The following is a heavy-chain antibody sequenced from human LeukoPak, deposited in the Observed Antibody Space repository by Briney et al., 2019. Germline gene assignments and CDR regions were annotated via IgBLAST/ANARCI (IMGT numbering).Heavy chain of an antibody. Sequence: GGSLRLSCAASGFTFSSYAMSWVRQAPGKGLEWGSAISGSGGSTYYADSVKGRFTISRDNSKNTLYLQMNSLRAEDTAVYYCAKYYYDSSGYYALFDYWGQGTLVTVSS. CDR1: GFTFSSYA. J-gene: IGHJ4*02. D-gene: IGHD3-22*01. V-gene: IGHV3-23*01. CDR3: AKYYYDSSGYYALFDY. CDR2: ISGSGGST.